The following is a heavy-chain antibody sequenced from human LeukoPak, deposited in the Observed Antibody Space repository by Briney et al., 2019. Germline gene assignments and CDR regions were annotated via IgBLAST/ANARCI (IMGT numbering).Heavy chain of an antibody. CDR2: IYPGDSDT. CDR1: GYSFTSYW. V-gene: IGHV5-51*01. Sequence: GESLKISCKGSGYSFTSYWIGWVRQMPGKGLEWMGIIYPGDSDTRYSPSFQGQVTISADKSISTAYLQWSSLKASDTAMYYCAKLRRGSRWYKGNYFLGQGTLVTVSS. D-gene: IGHD6-13*01. CDR3: AKLRRGSRWYKGNYF. J-gene: IGHJ4*02.